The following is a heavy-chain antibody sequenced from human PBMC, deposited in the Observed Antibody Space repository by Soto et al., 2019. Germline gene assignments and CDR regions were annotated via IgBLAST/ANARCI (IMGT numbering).Heavy chain of an antibody. D-gene: IGHD2-15*01. Sequence: SETLSLTCAVSDGSISSGGYSWSWIRQPPGKGLEWIGYIYHSGSTYYNPSLKSRVTISVDRSKNQFSLKLSSVTAADTAVYYCARAFCSGGSCYWFDPWGQGTLVTVSS. CDR3: ARAFCSGGSCYWFDP. V-gene: IGHV4-30-2*01. CDR1: DGSISSGGYS. J-gene: IGHJ5*02. CDR2: IYHSGST.